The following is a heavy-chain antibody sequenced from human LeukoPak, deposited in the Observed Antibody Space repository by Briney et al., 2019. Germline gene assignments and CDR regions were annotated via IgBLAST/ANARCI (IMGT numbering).Heavy chain of an antibody. Sequence: PGGSLRLSCTASGFTFGDYAMSWFRQAPGKGLEWVGFIRSKAYGGTTEYAASVKGRFTISRDDSKSIAYLQMNSLKTEDTAVYYCTRERVVSTTQIRHYYMDVWGKGTTVTVSS. CDR2: IRSKAYGGTT. CDR1: GFTFGDYA. D-gene: IGHD5-12*01. V-gene: IGHV3-49*03. J-gene: IGHJ6*03. CDR3: TRERVVSTTQIRHYYMDV.